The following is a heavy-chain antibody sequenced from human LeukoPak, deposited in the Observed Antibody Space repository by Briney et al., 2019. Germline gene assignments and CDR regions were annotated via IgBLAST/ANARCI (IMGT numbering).Heavy chain of an antibody. D-gene: IGHD6-13*01. Sequence: ASETLSLTCTVSGGSISSYYWSWIRQPAGKGLEWIGRIYTSGSTNYNPSLKSRVTMSVDTSKNQFSLKLSSVTAADTAVYYCARDRRGSSSWFLPFDYWGQGTLVTVSS. J-gene: IGHJ4*02. CDR3: ARDRRGSSSWFLPFDY. CDR1: GGSISSYY. CDR2: IYTSGST. V-gene: IGHV4-4*07.